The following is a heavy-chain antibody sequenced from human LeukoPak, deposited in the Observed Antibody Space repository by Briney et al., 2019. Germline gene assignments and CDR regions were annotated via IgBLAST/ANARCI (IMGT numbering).Heavy chain of an antibody. J-gene: IGHJ4*02. Sequence: GGSLRLSCAASGFTFSCYWMSWVRQAPGKGLEWVANIQQHGSEKFYVDSVKGRFTISRDDASNSLYLQMNSLRAEDTAVYYCARQHDYADYWGQGTLVTVSS. CDR3: ARQHDYADY. CDR1: GFTFSCYW. V-gene: IGHV3-7*01. D-gene: IGHD2-21*01. CDR2: IQQHGSEK.